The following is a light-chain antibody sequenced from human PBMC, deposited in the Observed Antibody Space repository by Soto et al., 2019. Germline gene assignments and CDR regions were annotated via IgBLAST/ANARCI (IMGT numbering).Light chain of an antibody. V-gene: IGLV2-14*03. CDR1: SSDVGAYIF. CDR3: VSFTTSRSYV. CDR2: DII. J-gene: IGLJ1*01. Sequence: QSALTQPASVSGSPGQSITISCTGTSSDVGAYIFVSWYQQHPGKAPKLMIYDIINRPSGVSNRFSGSKSGNTASLTISGXQAEDESDYYCVSFTTSRSYVFGTGTRSPS.